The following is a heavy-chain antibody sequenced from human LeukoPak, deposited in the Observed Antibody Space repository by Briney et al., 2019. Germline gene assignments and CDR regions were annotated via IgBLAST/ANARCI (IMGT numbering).Heavy chain of an antibody. D-gene: IGHD4-23*01. J-gene: IGHJ3*02. CDR1: GDSVSSNSAA. CDR2: TYYRSKWYN. V-gene: IGHV6-1*01. Sequence: SQTLSLTCAISGDSVSSNSAAWNWIRQSPSRGLEWLGRTYYRSKWYNDYAVSVKSRITINPDTSKNQFSLQLNSVTAADTAVYYCATLTGGDDAFDIWGQGTMVTVSS. CDR3: ATLTGGDDAFDI.